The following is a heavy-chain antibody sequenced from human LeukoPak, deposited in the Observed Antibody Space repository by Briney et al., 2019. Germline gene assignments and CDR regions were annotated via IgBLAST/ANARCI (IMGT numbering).Heavy chain of an antibody. CDR2: ISAYNGNT. Sequence: ASVKVSCKASGYTFTSYGISWARQAPGQGLEWMGWISAYNGNTNYAQKLQGRVTMTTDTSTSTAYMELRSLRSDDTAVYYCARDTILSGYSSGWYYYYGMDVWGKGTTVTVSS. CDR3: ARDTILSGYSSGWYYYYGMDV. D-gene: IGHD6-19*01. V-gene: IGHV1-18*04. CDR1: GYTFTSYG. J-gene: IGHJ6*04.